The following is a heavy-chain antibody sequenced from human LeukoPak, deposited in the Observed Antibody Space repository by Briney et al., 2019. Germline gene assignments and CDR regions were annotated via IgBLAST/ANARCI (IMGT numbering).Heavy chain of an antibody. Sequence: ASVKVSCKASGYAFTSYGISWVRQAPGQGLEWMGWISAYNGNTNYAQKLQGRVTMTTDTSTSTAYMELRSLRSDDTAVYYCARVGYCSSTSCYPPFDYRGQGTLVTVSS. CDR1: GYAFTSYG. CDR2: ISAYNGNT. D-gene: IGHD2-2*01. J-gene: IGHJ4*02. V-gene: IGHV1-18*01. CDR3: ARVGYCSSTSCYPPFDY.